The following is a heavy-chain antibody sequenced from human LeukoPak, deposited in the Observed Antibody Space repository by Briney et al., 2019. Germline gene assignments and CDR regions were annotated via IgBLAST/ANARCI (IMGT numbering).Heavy chain of an antibody. CDR1: GYSFTSYW. CDR2: IYPGDSDT. Sequence: GESLKISCKGSGYSFTSYWIGWVRQLPGKGLEWMGIIYPGDSDTRYSPSFQGQVTISADKSISNAYLQWSSLKASDTAMYYCARGSRHIVVVTAIRDWGQGTLVTVSS. D-gene: IGHD2-21*02. V-gene: IGHV5-51*01. CDR3: ARGSRHIVVVTAIRD. J-gene: IGHJ4*02.